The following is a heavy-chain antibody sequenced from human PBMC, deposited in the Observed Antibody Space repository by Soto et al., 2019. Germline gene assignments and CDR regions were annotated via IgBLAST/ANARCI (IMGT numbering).Heavy chain of an antibody. CDR2: IYHSGST. V-gene: IGHV4-4*02. J-gene: IGHJ6*02. CDR1: GGSISSSNW. D-gene: IGHD2-2*01. Sequence: LSLTCAVSGGSISSSNWWSWVRQPPGKGLEWIGEIYHSGSTNYNPSLKSRVTISVDKSKNQFSLKLSSVTAADTAVYYCARGVDIVVVPAAMAYYYYGMDVWGQGTTVTVSS. CDR3: ARGVDIVVVPAAMAYYYYGMDV.